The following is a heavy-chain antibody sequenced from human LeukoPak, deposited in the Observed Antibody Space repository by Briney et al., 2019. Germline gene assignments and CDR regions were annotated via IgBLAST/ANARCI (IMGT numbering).Heavy chain of an antibody. D-gene: IGHD3-22*01. CDR1: GYTFTGYY. V-gene: IGHV1-2*02. CDR3: ARGDSSPYYYFDY. Sequence: ASVKVSCKASGYTFTGYYMHWVRQASGQGLEWMGWINPNSGGTNYAQKFQGRVTMTRDTSISTGYLELSRLRSDDTAVFYCARGDSSPYYYFDYWGQGTLVTVSS. CDR2: INPNSGGT. J-gene: IGHJ4*02.